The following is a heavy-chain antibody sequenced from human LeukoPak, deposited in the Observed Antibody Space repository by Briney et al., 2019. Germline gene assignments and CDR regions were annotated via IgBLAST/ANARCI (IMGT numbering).Heavy chain of an antibody. V-gene: IGHV1-2*02. CDR2: INPNSGGT. J-gene: IGHJ5*02. CDR1: GYTFTGYY. CDR3: ARRRIAAAGQYNWFDP. D-gene: IGHD6-13*01. Sequence: GASVKVSCKASGYTFTGYYMHWVRQAPGQGLEWMGWINPNSGGTNYAQKFQGRVTMTRDTSISTAYMELSRLRSDDTAVYYCARRRIAAAGQYNWFDPWGQGTLVTVSS.